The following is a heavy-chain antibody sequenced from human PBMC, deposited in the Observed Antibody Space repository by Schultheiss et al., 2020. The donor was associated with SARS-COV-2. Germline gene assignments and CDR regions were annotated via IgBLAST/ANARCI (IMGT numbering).Heavy chain of an antibody. V-gene: IGHV4-39*07. CDR1: GGSISSSSYY. CDR3: ASLDSSGYYILRY. J-gene: IGHJ4*02. D-gene: IGHD3-22*01. CDR2: INHSGST. Sequence: SETLSLTCTVSGGSISSSSYYWGWIRQPPGKGLEWIGEINHSGSTNYNPSLKSRVTISVDTSKNQFSLKLSSVTAADTAVYYCASLDSSGYYILRYWGQGTLVTVSS.